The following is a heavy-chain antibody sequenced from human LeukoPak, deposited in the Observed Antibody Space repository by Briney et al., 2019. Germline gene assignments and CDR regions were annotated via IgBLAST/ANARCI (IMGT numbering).Heavy chain of an antibody. J-gene: IGHJ6*02. CDR3: ASVGISSGWPNHYYGMDV. CDR1: GSSISRSEYY. Sequence: PSQTLSLTCSVSGSSISRSEYYWGWIRQPPGQGLEWIGIIFYTGSTYYNSSLQSRLTISIDTSKNQFSLKLDSVTAADTAVYYCASVGISSGWPNHYYGMDVWGQGTTVTVSS. D-gene: IGHD6-19*01. V-gene: IGHV4-39*01. CDR2: IFYTGST.